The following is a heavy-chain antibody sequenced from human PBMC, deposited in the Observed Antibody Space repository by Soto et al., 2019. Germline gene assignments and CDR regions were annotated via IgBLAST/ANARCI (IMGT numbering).Heavy chain of an antibody. CDR3: AKSRQQLIGYYYYYGMDV. V-gene: IGHV3-23*01. D-gene: IGHD3-22*01. CDR2: ISGNAGST. CDR1: GFTFSKKA. Sequence: PGGSLGLACAASGFTFSKKAMSWVRQAPGKGLEWVSSISGNAGSTYYADSVKGRLTISRDNSKNTLFLQMNSLRAEDTAVYYCAKSRQQLIGYYYYYGMDVWGQGTTVTVSS. J-gene: IGHJ6*02.